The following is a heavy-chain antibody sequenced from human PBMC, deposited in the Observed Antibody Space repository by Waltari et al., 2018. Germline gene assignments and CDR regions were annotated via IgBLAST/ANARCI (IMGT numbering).Heavy chain of an antibody. CDR2: INHSGST. CDR1: GGSFSGYY. V-gene: IGHV4-34*01. D-gene: IGHD6-6*01. J-gene: IGHJ5*02. CDR3: ARGGGDSSSSAWFDP. Sequence: QVQLQQWGAGLLKPSETLSLTCAVYGGSFSGYYWSWIRQPPGKGLEWIGEINHSGSTNYNPALKSRVTISVDTSKNQFSLKLSSVTAADTAVYYCARGGGDSSSSAWFDPWGQGTLVTVSS.